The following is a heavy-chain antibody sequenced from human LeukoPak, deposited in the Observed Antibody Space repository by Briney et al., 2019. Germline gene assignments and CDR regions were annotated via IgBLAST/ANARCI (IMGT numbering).Heavy chain of an antibody. D-gene: IGHD3-22*01. CDR3: ARASYYYDSGGYPGYYFDY. V-gene: IGHV1-46*01. Sequence: ASVKVSCKASGYTFTSYYMHWVRQAPGQGLEWMGIINPSGGSTSYAQKFQGRVTMTRDTSTSTVYMELSSLRSEDTAVCYCARASYYYDSGGYPGYYFDYWGQGTLVTVSS. J-gene: IGHJ4*02. CDR1: GYTFTSYY. CDR2: INPSGGST.